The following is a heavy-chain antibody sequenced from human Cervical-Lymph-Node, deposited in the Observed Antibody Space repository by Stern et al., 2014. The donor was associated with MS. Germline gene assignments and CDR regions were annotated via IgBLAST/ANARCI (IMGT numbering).Heavy chain of an antibody. D-gene: IGHD6-19*01. CDR1: GFTFRNYA. V-gene: IGHV3-23*04. J-gene: IGHJ4*02. CDR2: IGGSGGNT. CDR3: AKDGRQWPVPLYFDY. Sequence: EMQLVESGGGLVQPGGSLRLSCVASGFTFRNYAMTWVRQAPGKGLEWVSSIGGSGGNTYFADSVKGRFTISRDNSKNTLYLQISSLRAEDTAVYYCAKDGRQWPVPLYFDYWGQGTLVTVSS.